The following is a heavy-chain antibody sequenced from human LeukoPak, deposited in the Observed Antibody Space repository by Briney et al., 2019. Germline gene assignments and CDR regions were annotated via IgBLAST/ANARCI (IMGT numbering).Heavy chain of an antibody. Sequence: ASVKVSSKASGYPFTCYDINWVRQATGQGLEWMGWMNPNSGNTGYAQKFQGRVTMTRNTSISTAYMELSSLRSEDTAVYYCARGIVPAAMTGREWRETFDYWGQGTLVTVSS. V-gene: IGHV1-8*01. CDR1: GYPFTCYD. CDR2: MNPNSGNT. CDR3: ARGIVPAAMTGREWRETFDY. D-gene: IGHD2-2*01. J-gene: IGHJ4*02.